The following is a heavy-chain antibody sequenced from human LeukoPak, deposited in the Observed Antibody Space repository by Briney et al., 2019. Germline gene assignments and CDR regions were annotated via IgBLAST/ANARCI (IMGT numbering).Heavy chain of an antibody. V-gene: IGHV1-2*02. CDR2: INPNSGGT. CDR3: ARSTYYGDLYYYYYYMDV. J-gene: IGHJ6*03. CDR1: GYTFTGYY. D-gene: IGHD4-17*01. Sequence: ASVKVSCKASGYTFTGYYMHWVRQAPGQGLEWMGWINPNSGGTNYAQKFQGRVTMTRDTSISTAYMELSRLRSDDTAVYYCARSTYYGDLYYYYYYMDVWGKGTTVTVSS.